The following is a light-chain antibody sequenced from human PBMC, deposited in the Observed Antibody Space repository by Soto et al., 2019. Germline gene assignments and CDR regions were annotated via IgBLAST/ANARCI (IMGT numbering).Light chain of an antibody. J-gene: IGLJ1*01. Sequence: QSVLTQPPSVSGARGQRVTISGSGTSSSIGAGYEVHWYHQLPGTAPKLVVSGNGNRPSGVPDRLSASKSGTSASLAITGLQAEDEGHYYCQSYDKRLTAYVFGTGTKVA. CDR1: SSSIGAGYE. CDR2: GNG. CDR3: QSYDKRLTAYV. V-gene: IGLV1-40*01.